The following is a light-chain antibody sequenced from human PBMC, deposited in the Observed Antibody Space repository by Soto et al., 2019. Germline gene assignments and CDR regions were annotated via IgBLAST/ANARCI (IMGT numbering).Light chain of an antibody. J-gene: IGLJ3*02. CDR1: SGHSNNA. CDR2: VNSDDSH. CDR3: QTWGTGSWV. Sequence: QSVLTQSPSASASLGASVKLTCTLSSGHSNNAIAWHQQQPEKGPRYLMKVNSDDSHNKGDGIPDRFSGSSFGAERYLTISSLQSEDEADYYCQTWGTGSWVFGGGTKLTVL. V-gene: IGLV4-69*01.